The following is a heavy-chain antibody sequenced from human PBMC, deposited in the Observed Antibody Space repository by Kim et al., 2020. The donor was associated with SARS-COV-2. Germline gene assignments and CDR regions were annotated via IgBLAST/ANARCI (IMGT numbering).Heavy chain of an antibody. Sequence: SETLSLTCTVSGGSISSSSYYWGWIRQPPGKGLEWIGSIYYSGSTYYNPSLKSRVTISVDTSKNQFSLKLSSVTAADTAVYYCARGPPESIADYDYVWGSYLGGDYWGQGTLVTVSS. CDR3: ARGPPESIADYDYVWGSYLGGDY. CDR1: GGSISSSSYY. V-gene: IGHV4-39*01. CDR2: IYYSGST. J-gene: IGHJ4*02. D-gene: IGHD3-16*02.